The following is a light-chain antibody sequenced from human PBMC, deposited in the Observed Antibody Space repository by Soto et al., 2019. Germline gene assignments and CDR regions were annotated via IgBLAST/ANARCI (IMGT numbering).Light chain of an antibody. V-gene: IGKV3-15*01. J-gene: IGKJ4*01. CDR2: GAS. Sequence: EIGMTQSPATLSVSPGERATLSCRASQSVRDNLAWYQQKPGQTPRLLIYGASTRATGIPARFSGSGSGTEFTLTISSLQSEDFAVYYCQQSNNWPLTFGGGTKVEIK. CDR1: QSVRDN. CDR3: QQSNNWPLT.